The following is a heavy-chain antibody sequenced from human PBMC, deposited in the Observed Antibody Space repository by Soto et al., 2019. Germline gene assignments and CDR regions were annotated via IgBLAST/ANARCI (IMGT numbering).Heavy chain of an antibody. J-gene: IGHJ5*02. CDR2: IYYSGST. V-gene: IGHV4-39*01. D-gene: IGHD3-22*01. CDR1: GGSISSSSYY. Sequence: SETLSLTCTVSGGSISSSSYYWGWIRQPPGKGLEWIGSIYYSGSTYYNPSLKSRVTISVDTSKNQFSLKLSSVTAADTAVYYCARGAENYYDSSGYYSNWFDPWGQGTLVTVSS. CDR3: ARGAENYYDSSGYYSNWFDP.